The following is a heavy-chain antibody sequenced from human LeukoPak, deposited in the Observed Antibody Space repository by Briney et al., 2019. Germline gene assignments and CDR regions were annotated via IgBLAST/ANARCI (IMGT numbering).Heavy chain of an antibody. CDR1: GGSISSYY. CDR3: AKGGVAAAGFDY. Sequence: PSETLSLTCTVSGGSISSYYWSWIRQPPGKGLEWIGYIHYSGSTNYNPSLKSRVTISVDTSKNQFSLKLSSVTAADTAVYYCAKGGVAAAGFDYWGQGTLVTVSS. V-gene: IGHV4-59*01. CDR2: IHYSGST. J-gene: IGHJ4*02. D-gene: IGHD6-13*01.